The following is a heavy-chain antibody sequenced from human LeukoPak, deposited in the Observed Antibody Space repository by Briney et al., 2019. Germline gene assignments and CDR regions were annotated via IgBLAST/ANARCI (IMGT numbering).Heavy chain of an antibody. Sequence: SGPTLVKPTQTLTLTCTFSGFSLSTSGVGVGWIRQPPGEALEWLALIYWDDDKRYSPSLKSRVTITKDTSKNQVVLTLANMDPVDTATYYCARCGESGNNNHYYGMDVWGQGTTVTVSS. J-gene: IGHJ6*02. CDR1: GFSLSTSGVG. D-gene: IGHD5-24*01. V-gene: IGHV2-5*02. CDR3: ARCGESGNNNHYYGMDV. CDR2: IYWDDDK.